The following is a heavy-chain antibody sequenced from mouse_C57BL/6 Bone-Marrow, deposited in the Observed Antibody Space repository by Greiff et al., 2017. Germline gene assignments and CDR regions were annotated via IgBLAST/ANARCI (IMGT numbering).Heavy chain of an antibody. CDR3: ATYGYFDY. J-gene: IGHJ2*01. V-gene: IGHV1-81*01. D-gene: IGHD1-1*01. Sequence: QVQLKESGAELARPGASVNLSCKASGYTFTSYGISWVKQRTGQGLEWIGEIYPRSGNTYYNEKFKGKATLTADKSSSTAYMELRSLTSEDSAVYFCATYGYFDYWGQGTTLTVSS. CDR1: GYTFTSYG. CDR2: IYPRSGNT.